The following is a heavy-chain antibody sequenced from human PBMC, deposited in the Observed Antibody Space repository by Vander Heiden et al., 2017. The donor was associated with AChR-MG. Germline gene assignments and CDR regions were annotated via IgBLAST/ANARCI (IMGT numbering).Heavy chain of an antibody. J-gene: IGHJ5*02. CDR3: ARQSSGWYGWFDP. D-gene: IGHD6-19*01. Sequence: DVQLVPSGAVVTKPGESLKISCKGSGYSFTSYWIGWGRQMPGKGLEWMRIIYPGDSDTRYSPSFQGQVTISADKSISTAYLQWSSLKASDTAMYYCARQSSGWYGWFDPWGQGTLVTVSS. V-gene: IGHV5-51*01. CDR1: GYSFTSYW. CDR2: IYPGDSDT.